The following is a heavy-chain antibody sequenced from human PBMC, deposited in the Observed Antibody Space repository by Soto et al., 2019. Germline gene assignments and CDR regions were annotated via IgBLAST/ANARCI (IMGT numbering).Heavy chain of an antibody. CDR2: TSYDGSDK. D-gene: IGHD3-16*01. CDR3: ARWGTTGGLDV. J-gene: IGHJ1*01. CDR1: GFTFRSYV. Sequence: VQLVESGGDLVQPGGSLRLSCTASGFTFRSYVIHWVRQAPGKGLEWVALTSYDGSDKYYGDSVRGRFTISRDNSRNTVDLQMDSLRLEDTAVYYCARWGTTGGLDVWGQGTLVSVSS. V-gene: IGHV3-30*03.